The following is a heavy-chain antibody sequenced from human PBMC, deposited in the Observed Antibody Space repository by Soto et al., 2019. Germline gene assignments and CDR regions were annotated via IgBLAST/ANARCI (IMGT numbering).Heavy chain of an antibody. V-gene: IGHV1-69*13. J-gene: IGHJ6*02. Sequence: GASVKVSCKASGDTFSTYTITWMRQAPGQGLEWMGGIIPRSATSNYAQKFQGRVTITADESTNTAYMELSSLRSEDTAVYYCASSYCSGGSCSELYYYGMDVWG. CDR1: GDTFSTYT. CDR3: ASSYCSGGSCSELYYYGMDV. D-gene: IGHD2-15*01. CDR2: IIPRSATS.